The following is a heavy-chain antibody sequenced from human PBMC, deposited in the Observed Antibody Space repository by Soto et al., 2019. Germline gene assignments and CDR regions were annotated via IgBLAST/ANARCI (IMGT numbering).Heavy chain of an antibody. CDR3: AKKIDILTGYYSGFDY. CDR2: ISGSGGST. J-gene: IGHJ4*02. CDR1: GFTFSSYA. Sequence: PGGSLRLSCAASGFTFSSYAMSWVRQAPGKGLEWVSAISGSGGSTYYADSVKGRFTISRDNSKNTLYLQMNSLRAEDTAVYYCAKKIDILTGYYSGFDYWGQGTLVTVSS. V-gene: IGHV3-23*01. D-gene: IGHD3-9*01.